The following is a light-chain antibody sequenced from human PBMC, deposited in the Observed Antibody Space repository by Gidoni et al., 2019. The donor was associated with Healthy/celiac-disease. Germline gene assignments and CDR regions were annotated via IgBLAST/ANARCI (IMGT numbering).Light chain of an antibody. CDR1: SSDVGSYNL. J-gene: IGLJ2*01. CDR2: EVS. CDR3: CSYAGSSTLV. V-gene: IGLV2-23*02. Sequence: SARTQPASVSGSTGQSITISCTGTSSDVGSYNLVSWYQQHPGKAPKLMIYEVSKRPSGVSNRFSGSKSGNTASLTISGLQAEDEADYYCCSYAGSSTLVFVGGTKLTVL.